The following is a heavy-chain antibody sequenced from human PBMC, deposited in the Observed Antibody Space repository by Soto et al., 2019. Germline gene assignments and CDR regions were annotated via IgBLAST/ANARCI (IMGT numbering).Heavy chain of an antibody. V-gene: IGHV1-2*02. CDR2: INPNSGGT. CDR1: GYTFTGFY. Sequence: QVQLVQSGAEVKKPGASVRVSCKTSGYTFTGFYMHWVRQAPGQGPEWMGWINPNSGGTNYAQKFQGRFSIIRDTSINTAYMDLSSLTSDDTAMYYCATGPGRLAFDFWGQGTLVTVAS. D-gene: IGHD1-26*01. J-gene: IGHJ4*02. CDR3: ATGPGRLAFDF.